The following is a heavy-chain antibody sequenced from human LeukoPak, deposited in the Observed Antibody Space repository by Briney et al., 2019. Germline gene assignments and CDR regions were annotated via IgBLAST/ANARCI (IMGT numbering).Heavy chain of an antibody. Sequence: ASVKVSCKASGGTFSSYAISWVRQAPGQGLEWMGGIIPIFGTANYAQKFQGRATITADESTSTAHMELSSLRSEDTAVYYCARDGKTIFGVVTPYNWFDPWGQGTLVTVSS. D-gene: IGHD3-3*01. CDR3: ARDGKTIFGVVTPYNWFDP. J-gene: IGHJ5*02. CDR2: IIPIFGTA. CDR1: GGTFSSYA. V-gene: IGHV1-69*13.